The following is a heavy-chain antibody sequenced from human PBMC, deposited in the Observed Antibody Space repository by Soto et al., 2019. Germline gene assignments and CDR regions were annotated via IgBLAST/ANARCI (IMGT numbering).Heavy chain of an antibody. CDR1: GFTFSSYA. CDR2: ISYDGSNK. Sequence: QVQLVESGGGVVQPGRSLRLSCAASGFTFSSYAMHWVRQAPGKGLEWVAVISYDGSNKYYADSVKGRFTISRDNSENALYLQMNSLGAEDTAVYYCARVGSDGDDYGGQGALVTVSS. J-gene: IGHJ4*02. D-gene: IGHD1-26*01. V-gene: IGHV3-30-3*01. CDR3: ARVGSDGDDY.